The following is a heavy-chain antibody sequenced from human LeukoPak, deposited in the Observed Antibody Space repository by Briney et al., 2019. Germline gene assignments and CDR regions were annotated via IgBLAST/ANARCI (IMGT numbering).Heavy chain of an antibody. CDR2: IQSDGSNK. V-gene: IGHV3-30*02. CDR1: EFTFSRYG. Sequence: GGSLRLSCAASEFTFSRYGMHWVRQAPGKGLEGVAFIQSDGSNKDYADSVKGRFTISRDNSKNTLFVQMNSLRAEDTAVYYCTTLANGASHTFDIWGQGAMVTVSS. D-gene: IGHD2-8*01. CDR3: TTLANGASHTFDI. J-gene: IGHJ3*02.